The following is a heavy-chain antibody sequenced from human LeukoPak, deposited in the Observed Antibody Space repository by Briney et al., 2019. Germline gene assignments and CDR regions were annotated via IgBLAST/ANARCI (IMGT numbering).Heavy chain of an antibody. V-gene: IGHV4-34*01. CDR1: GGSFSGYY. CDR3: ARGHYYDSSGYYCDY. Sequence: SETLSLTCAVYGGSFSGYYWSWIRQPPGKGLEWIGEINYSGSTNYNPSLKSRVTISVDTSKNQFSLKLSSVTAADTAVYYCARGHYYDSSGYYCDYWGQGTLVTVSS. CDR2: INYSGST. D-gene: IGHD3-22*01. J-gene: IGHJ4*02.